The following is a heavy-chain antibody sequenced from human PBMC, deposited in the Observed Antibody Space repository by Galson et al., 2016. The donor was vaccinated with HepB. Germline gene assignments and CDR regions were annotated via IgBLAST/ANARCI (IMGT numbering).Heavy chain of an antibody. D-gene: IGHD4-11*01. Sequence: SVKVSCKASGYTFADYGITWVRQAPGQGLEWMGWTSTYDDNIKYAQNFQGRVTMTTDTSTNTAYMELRSLRSDDTAGYYCARERGNYAYFDSWGQGTLVTVSS. J-gene: IGHJ4*02. V-gene: IGHV1-18*01. CDR1: GYTFADYG. CDR3: ARERGNYAYFDS. CDR2: TSTYDDNI.